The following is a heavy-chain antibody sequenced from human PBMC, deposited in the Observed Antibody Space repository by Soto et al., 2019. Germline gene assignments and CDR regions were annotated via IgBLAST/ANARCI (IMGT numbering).Heavy chain of an antibody. CDR2: IYHSGST. V-gene: IGHV4-4*02. CDR3: ARFFTIKYYYDSSGYYSGMDYYYGMDV. D-gene: IGHD3-22*01. CDR1: GGSISSSNW. Sequence: SETLSLTCAVSGGSISSSNWWSWVRQPPGKGLEWIGEIYHSGSTNYNPSLKSRVTISVDKSKNQFSLKLSSVTAADTAVYYCARFFTIKYYYDSSGYYSGMDYYYGMDVWGQGTTVTVSS. J-gene: IGHJ6*02.